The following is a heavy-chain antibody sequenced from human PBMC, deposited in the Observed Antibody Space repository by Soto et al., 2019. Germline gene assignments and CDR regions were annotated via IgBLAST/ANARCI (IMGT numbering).Heavy chain of an antibody. CDR2: FIPILDMA. D-gene: IGHD2-21*01. Sequence: QVQGVQSGAEVKKPESSVKVSCKPSGGTVNTYTVNWVRLAPGHGLEWMGRFIPILDMANYAQKFQDRVTITADRSTFTAYMELNSLTSDDTAVYYCAITYCRDNSCPRDFDFWGPGTRVTVSS. CDR1: GGTVNTYT. V-gene: IGHV1-69*02. J-gene: IGHJ4*02. CDR3: AITYCRDNSCPRDFDF.